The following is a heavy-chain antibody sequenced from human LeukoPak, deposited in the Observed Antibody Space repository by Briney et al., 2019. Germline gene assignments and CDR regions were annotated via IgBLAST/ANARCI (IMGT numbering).Heavy chain of an antibody. D-gene: IGHD3-10*01. CDR2: INHSGST. Sequence: SETLSLTCAVYGGSFGGYYWSWIRQPPGKGLEWIGEINHSGSTNYNPSLKSRVTISVDTSKNQFSLKLSSVTAADTAVYYCATITMVRGVIPDWGQGTLVTVSS. CDR3: ATITMVRGVIPD. V-gene: IGHV4-34*01. J-gene: IGHJ4*02. CDR1: GGSFGGYY.